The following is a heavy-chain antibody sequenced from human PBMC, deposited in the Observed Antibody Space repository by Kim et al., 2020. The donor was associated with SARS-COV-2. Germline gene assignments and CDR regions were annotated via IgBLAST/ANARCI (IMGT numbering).Heavy chain of an antibody. CDR3: ARMRSQREYYYDSSGYYGGSYRDAFDI. D-gene: IGHD3-22*01. J-gene: IGHJ3*02. V-gene: IGHV1-69*13. Sequence: SVKVSCKASGGTFSSYAISWVRQAPGQGLEWMGGIIPIFGTANYAQKFQGRVTITADESTSTAYMELSSLRSEDTAVYYCARMRSQREYYYDSSGYYGGSYRDAFDIWGQGTMVTVSS. CDR1: GGTFSSYA. CDR2: IIPIFGTA.